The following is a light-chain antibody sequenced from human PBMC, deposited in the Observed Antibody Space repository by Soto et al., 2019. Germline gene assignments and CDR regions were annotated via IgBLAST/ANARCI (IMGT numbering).Light chain of an antibody. CDR1: QSFRGL. J-gene: IGKJ1*01. CDR2: DAY. Sequence: EVVLTQSPVTLSLSPGERATLSCRASQSFRGLLAWYQQKPGQAPRLLIYDAYNRANGIPARFTGSGSGTDFSLTISSLEPEDFAVYYCQQRGTWPTFGQGTRVEI. CDR3: QQRGTWPT. V-gene: IGKV3-11*01.